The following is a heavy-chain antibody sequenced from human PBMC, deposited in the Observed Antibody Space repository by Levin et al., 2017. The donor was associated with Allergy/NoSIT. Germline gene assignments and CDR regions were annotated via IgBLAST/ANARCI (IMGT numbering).Heavy chain of an antibody. J-gene: IGHJ4*02. Sequence: SETLSLTCAVYGGSFSGYYWSWIRQPPGKGLEWIGEINHSGSTNYNPSLKSRVTISVDTSKNQFSLKLSSVTAADTAVYYCARGLSGSSSWYKIFGYWGQGTLVTVSS. CDR3: ARGLSGSSSWYKIFGY. CDR2: INHSGST. V-gene: IGHV4-34*01. CDR1: GGSFSGYY. D-gene: IGHD6-13*01.